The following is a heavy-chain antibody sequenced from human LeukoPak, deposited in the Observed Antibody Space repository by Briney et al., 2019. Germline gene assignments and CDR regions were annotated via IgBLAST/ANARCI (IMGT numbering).Heavy chain of an antibody. V-gene: IGHV4-39*01. Sequence: PSETLSLTCTVSGGSISNSDYYWSWIRQPPGKGLEWIGSTYYSGSTYYNPSLKSRVTISVDTSKNQFSLKLSSVTAADTAVYYCAGITYYDILTGPIWGFDYWGQGTLVTVSS. J-gene: IGHJ4*02. D-gene: IGHD3-9*01. CDR1: GGSISNSDYY. CDR2: TYYSGST. CDR3: AGITYYDILTGPIWGFDY.